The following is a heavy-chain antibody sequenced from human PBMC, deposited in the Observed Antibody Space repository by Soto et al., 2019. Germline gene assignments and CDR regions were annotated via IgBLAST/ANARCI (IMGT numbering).Heavy chain of an antibody. D-gene: IGHD4-17*01. Sequence: EVQLVESGGGLVKPGGSLRLSCAASGFTFSSYSMNWVRQAPGKGLEWVSSISSSSSYIYYADSVKGRFTISRDNAKNSLYLQMNSLRAEDTAVYYCASGMTTVTPTAYWGQGTLVTVSS. CDR1: GFTFSSYS. CDR2: ISSSSSYI. J-gene: IGHJ4*02. V-gene: IGHV3-21*01. CDR3: ASGMTTVTPTAY.